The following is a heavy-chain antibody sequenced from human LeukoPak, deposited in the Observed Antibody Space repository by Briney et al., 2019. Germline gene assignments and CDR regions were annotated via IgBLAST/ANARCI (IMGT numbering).Heavy chain of an antibody. CDR2: IYYSGST. CDR3: ARDDTGPRITMIVVATDAFDI. V-gene: IGHV4-39*07. CDR1: GGSISSSSYY. D-gene: IGHD3-22*01. Sequence: PSETLSLTCTVSGGSISSSSYYWGWIRQPPGKGLEWIGSIYYSGSTYYNPSLKSRVTISIDTSKNQFSLKLSSVTAADTAVYYCARDDTGPRITMIVVATDAFDIWGQGTMVTVSS. J-gene: IGHJ3*02.